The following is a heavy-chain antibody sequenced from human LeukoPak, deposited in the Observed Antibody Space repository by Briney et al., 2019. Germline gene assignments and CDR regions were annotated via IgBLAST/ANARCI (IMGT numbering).Heavy chain of an antibody. CDR1: GGSISSGGYS. CDR3: ARDLLGVYDYVH. D-gene: IGHD3-16*01. CDR2: IYHSGST. J-gene: IGHJ4*02. V-gene: IGHV4-30-2*01. Sequence: SQTLSLTCAVSGGSISSGGYSWSWIRQPPGKGLEWIGYIYHSGSTYYNPSLKSRVTISVDRSKNQFSLKLSSGTAADTAVYYCARDLLGVYDYVHWGQGTLVTVSS.